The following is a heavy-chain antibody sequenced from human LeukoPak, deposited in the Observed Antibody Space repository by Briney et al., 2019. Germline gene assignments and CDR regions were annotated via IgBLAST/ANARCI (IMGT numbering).Heavy chain of an antibody. V-gene: IGHV3-23*01. CDR3: AKQAPSDSYGY. D-gene: IGHD3-16*01. CDR2: ISGSGGST. CDR1: GFTISSYA. J-gene: IGHJ4*02. Sequence: GGSLRLSCAASGFTISSYAMTWVRQAPGKGLEWVSAISGSGGSTYYGDSVKGRFTISRDNSKNTLYLQMNSLRAEDTAVYYCAKQAPSDSYGYWGQGTLVTVSS.